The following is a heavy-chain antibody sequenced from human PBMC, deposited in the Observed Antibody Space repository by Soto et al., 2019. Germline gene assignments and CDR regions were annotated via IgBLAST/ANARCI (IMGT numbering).Heavy chain of an antibody. CDR1: GGSFSGYY. D-gene: IGHD3-3*01. Sequence: PSETLSLTCAVYGGSFSGYYWSWIRQPPGKGLEWIGEINHSGSTNYNPSLKSRVTISVDTSKNQFSLKLSSVTAADTAVYYCARGRGGYYTEFDYWGQGTLVTVSS. CDR3: ARGRGGYYTEFDY. V-gene: IGHV4-34*01. CDR2: INHSGST. J-gene: IGHJ4*02.